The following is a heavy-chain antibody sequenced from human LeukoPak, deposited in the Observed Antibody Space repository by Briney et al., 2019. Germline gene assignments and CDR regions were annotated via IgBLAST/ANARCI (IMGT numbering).Heavy chain of an antibody. Sequence: PGGSLRLSCAASGFTCSSYAMSWVRQSPGKGLEWVSAISGSGGSTYYADSVKGRFTISRDNSKNTLYLQMNSLRAEDTAVYYCAKAPIKVPSWNYYYYGMDVWGQGTTVTVSS. CDR2: ISGSGGST. CDR3: AKAPIKVPSWNYYYYGMDV. V-gene: IGHV3-23*01. D-gene: IGHD5-12*01. CDR1: GFTCSSYA. J-gene: IGHJ6*02.